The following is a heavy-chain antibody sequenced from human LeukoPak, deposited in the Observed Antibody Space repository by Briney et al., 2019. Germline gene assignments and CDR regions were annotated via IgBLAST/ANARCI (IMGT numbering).Heavy chain of an antibody. CDR1: GFTSRSYW. J-gene: IGHJ4*02. CDR3: ARWMRNGYSSGWADY. Sequence: PGGSLRLTCAPYGFTSRSYWMSWVRQPPGEGLEWLGNIKEDGSEKYYVDCVKGRFIISRDNANNSLYLQMNGLRADDTAVYYCARWMRNGYSSGWADYWGQGTLVTVSS. CDR2: IKEDGSEK. D-gene: IGHD6-19*01. V-gene: IGHV3-7*03.